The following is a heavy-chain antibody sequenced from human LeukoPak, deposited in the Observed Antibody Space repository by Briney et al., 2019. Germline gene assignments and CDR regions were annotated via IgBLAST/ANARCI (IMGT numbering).Heavy chain of an antibody. V-gene: IGHV3-23*01. CDR3: AADKKDKTMRPDY. D-gene: IGHD3-22*01. CDR2: ISGSGGST. CDR1: GFTFSSYA. J-gene: IGHJ4*02. Sequence: GGSLRLSCAASGFTFSSYAMSWVRQAPGKGLEWVSIISGSGGSTSYADSVKGRFTISRDNSNNTLYLQMSSLRVEDTAVYYCAADKKDKTMRPDYWGQGTLVTVSS.